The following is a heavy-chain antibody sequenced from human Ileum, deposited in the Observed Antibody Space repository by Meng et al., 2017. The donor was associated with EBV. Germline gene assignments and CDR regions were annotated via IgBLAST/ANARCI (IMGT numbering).Heavy chain of an antibody. Sequence: QVQREESGPGRVKLSGTLPLTCAVSGDFISSSNWWIWVRQPPGKGLEWIGEMHPSGSTYYNPYLKSRVTISLDTFNNQFFLRLTSLTAADTAVYYCAKANDYSLNSWGQGTLVTVSS. D-gene: IGHD4-11*01. CDR2: MHPSGST. CDR3: AKANDYSLNS. J-gene: IGHJ4*02. V-gene: IGHV4-4*02. CDR1: GDFISSSNW.